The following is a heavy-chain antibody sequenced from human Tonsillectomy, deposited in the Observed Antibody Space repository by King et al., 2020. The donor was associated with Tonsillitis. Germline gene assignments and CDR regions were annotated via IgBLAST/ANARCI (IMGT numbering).Heavy chain of an antibody. CDR3: AKVEYYDFCGLLGS. CDR1: GFTFSSYA. Sequence: VQLVESGGGLVQPGGSLRLSCAASGFTFSSYAMHWVRQAPGKGLEWISAIDGSGVTTEYADAVKGRFIISRDNSKSTVYLQMNSLRVEDTAVYYCAKVEYYDFCGLLGSWGQGTLVTVSS. CDR2: IDGSGVTT. J-gene: IGHJ5*02. V-gene: IGHV3-23*04. D-gene: IGHD3/OR15-3a*01.